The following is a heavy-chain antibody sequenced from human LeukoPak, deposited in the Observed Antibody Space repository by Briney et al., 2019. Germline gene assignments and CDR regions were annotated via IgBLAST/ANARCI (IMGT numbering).Heavy chain of an antibody. J-gene: IGHJ3*01. Sequence: GGTLRLSCAASGFTFSTYWMNWVRQAPGKGLEWVADIKPDGSHVSYVDSVKGRFSISRANAQNSLYLHVSSLRADNTAIYSGAREGRLLSAFDGWGRGTIVTVSS. CDR1: GFTFSTYW. CDR3: AREGRLLSAFDG. CDR2: IKPDGSHV. V-gene: IGHV3-7*01.